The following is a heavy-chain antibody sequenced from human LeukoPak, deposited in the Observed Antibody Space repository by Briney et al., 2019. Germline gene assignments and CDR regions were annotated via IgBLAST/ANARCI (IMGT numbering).Heavy chain of an antibody. V-gene: IGHV4-39*07. Sequence: SETLSLTCTVSGGSISSSSYYWGWIRQPPGKGLEWIGSIYYSGSTYYNPSLKSRVTISVDASRNQFSLKLSSVTAADTSVYYCARGPTDAFDIWGQGTMVTVSS. CDR2: IYYSGST. CDR3: ARGPTDAFDI. J-gene: IGHJ3*02. CDR1: GGSISSSSYY.